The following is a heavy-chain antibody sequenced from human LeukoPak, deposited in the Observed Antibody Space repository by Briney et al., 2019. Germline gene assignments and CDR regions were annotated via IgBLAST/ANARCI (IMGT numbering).Heavy chain of an antibody. CDR1: GFTVSSNY. D-gene: IGHD2-15*01. V-gene: IGHV3-53*01. J-gene: IGHJ3*02. CDR3: ARDRLVCSGGSCYSRGWYAFDI. CDR2: IYSGGST. Sequence: PGGSLRLSCAASGFTVSSNYMSWVRQAPGKGLEWVSVIYSGGSTYYADSVKGRFTISRDNSKNTLYPQMNSLRAEDTAVYYCARDRLVCSGGSCYSRGWYAFDIWGQGTMVTVSS.